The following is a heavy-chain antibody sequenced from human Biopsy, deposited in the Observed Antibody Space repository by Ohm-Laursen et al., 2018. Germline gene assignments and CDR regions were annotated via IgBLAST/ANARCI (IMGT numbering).Heavy chain of an antibody. CDR1: GFTFSSYA. J-gene: IGHJ4*02. V-gene: IGHV3-48*01. Sequence: SLRLSCSASGFTFSSYAMTWFRQAPGKGLEWVSNINSVGTIYYADSVRGRFTISRDNAKNSLFLQMNSLTTEDTALYYCVRGYSSSWSGYLDHWGQGTLVTVSS. CDR3: VRGYSSSWSGYLDH. CDR2: INSVGTI. D-gene: IGHD3-3*01.